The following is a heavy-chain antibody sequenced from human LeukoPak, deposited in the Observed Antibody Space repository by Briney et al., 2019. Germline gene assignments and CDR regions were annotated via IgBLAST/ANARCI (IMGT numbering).Heavy chain of an antibody. CDR2: IYYSGTS. V-gene: IGHV4-31*03. CDR1: GGSISSGGYY. D-gene: IGHD3/OR15-3a*01. CDR3: ARDQFAFGLFDD. Sequence: SETLSLTCTVSGGSISSGGYYWSWIRQHPGKGLGWIGHIYYSGTSFYNPSLTSRVTISVDTSKNQFSLKLTSVNDADTAVYYCARDQFAFGLFDDWGQGTLVTVSS. J-gene: IGHJ4*02.